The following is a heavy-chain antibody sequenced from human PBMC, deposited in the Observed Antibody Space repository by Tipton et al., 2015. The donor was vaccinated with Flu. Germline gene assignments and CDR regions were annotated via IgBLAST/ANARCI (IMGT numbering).Heavy chain of an antibody. D-gene: IGHD1-14*01. CDR1: DFSIDANYF. CDR3: ARLSEVRKGGKFFDS. Sequence: TLSLTCAASDFSIDANYFWGWVRQPPGRGLEWIGFIFSSGTGYYDPSLKSRVVMFVDTSKKQLSLKVTSVTVADTAVYYCARLSEVRKGGKFFDSWGQGTLVTVSS. J-gene: IGHJ4*02. CDR2: IFSSGTG. V-gene: IGHV4-38-2*01.